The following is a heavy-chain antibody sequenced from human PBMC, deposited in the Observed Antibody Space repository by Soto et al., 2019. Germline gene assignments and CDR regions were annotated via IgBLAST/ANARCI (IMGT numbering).Heavy chain of an antibody. CDR1: GGAFRGYY. V-gene: IGHV4-34*01. D-gene: IGHD2-2*01. CDR3: ARGPDLGYCSSTSCYNAHFDY. J-gene: IGHJ4*02. CDR2: INHSGST. Sequence: SSGTPFLTRAVYGGAFRGYYLGWVRPPPGEGVGCIGEINHSGSTNYNPSLKSRVTISVDTSKNQFSLKLSSVTAADTAVYYCARGPDLGYCSSTSCYNAHFDYWGQGTLVTVSS.